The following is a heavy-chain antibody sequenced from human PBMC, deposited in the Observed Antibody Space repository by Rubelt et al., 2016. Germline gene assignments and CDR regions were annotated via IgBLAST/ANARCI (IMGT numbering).Heavy chain of an antibody. CDR2: TRNKANSYTT. CDR1: GFTFKNAW. CDR3: ARLSGYDYYFDY. Sequence: EVQLVESGGGLVKPGGSLRLSCAVSGFTFKNAWMNWVRQAPGKGLEWVGRTRNKANSYTTEYAASVKGRFTISRDDSKNSLYLQMNSLKTEDTAVYYCARLSGYDYYFDYWGQGTLVTVSS. J-gene: IGHJ4*02. V-gene: IGHV3-72*01. D-gene: IGHD5-12*01.